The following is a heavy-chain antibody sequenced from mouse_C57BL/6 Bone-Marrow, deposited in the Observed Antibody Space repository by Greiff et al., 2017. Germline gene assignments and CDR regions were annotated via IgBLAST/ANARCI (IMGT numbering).Heavy chain of an antibody. D-gene: IGHD1-1*01. CDR3: TRSRGITTVGATDY. Sequence: QVQLKQSGAELVRPGASVTLSCKASGYTFTDYEMHWVKQTPVHGLEWIGAIDPETGGTAYNQKFKGKAILTADKSSSTAYMELRSLTSEDSAVYYCTRSRGITTVGATDYWGQGTTLTVSS. V-gene: IGHV1-15*01. J-gene: IGHJ2*01. CDR1: GYTFTDYE. CDR2: IDPETGGT.